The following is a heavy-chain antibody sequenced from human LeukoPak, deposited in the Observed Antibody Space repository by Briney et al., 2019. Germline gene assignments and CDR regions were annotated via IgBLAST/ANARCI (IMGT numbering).Heavy chain of an antibody. D-gene: IGHD3-10*01. CDR3: ARDRGDDAFDI. CDR1: GGSISSYY. V-gene: IGHV4-59*12. J-gene: IGHJ3*02. CDR2: IYHSGST. Sequence: SETLSLTCTVSGGSISSYYWSWIRQPPGKGLEWIGYIYHSGSTYYNPSLKSRVTISVDRSKNQFSLKLSSVTAADTAVYYCARDRGDDAFDIWGQGTMVTVSS.